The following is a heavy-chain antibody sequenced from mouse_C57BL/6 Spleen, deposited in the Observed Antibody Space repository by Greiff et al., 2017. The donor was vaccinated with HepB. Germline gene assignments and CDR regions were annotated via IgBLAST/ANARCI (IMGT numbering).Heavy chain of an antibody. J-gene: IGHJ2*01. CDR2: IHPNSGST. CDR1: GYTFTSYW. V-gene: IGHV1-64*01. D-gene: IGHD1-1*01. CDR3: ARYYYGSSYDY. Sequence: QVQLQQPGAELVKPGASVKLSCKASGYTFTSYWMHWVKQSPGQGLEWIGMIHPNSGSTNYNEKFKSKATLTVDKSSSTAYMQLSSLTSEDSAVYYCARYYYGSSYDYWGQGTTLTVSS.